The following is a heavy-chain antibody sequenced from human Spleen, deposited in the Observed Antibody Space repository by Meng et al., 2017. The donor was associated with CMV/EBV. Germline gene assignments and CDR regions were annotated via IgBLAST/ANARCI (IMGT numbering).Heavy chain of an antibody. CDR3: ARDHDWGAGELLGMDV. Sequence: ASVKVSCKASGYTFTSYGISWVRQAPGQGLEWMGWISAYNGNTNYAQKLQGRVTMTTDTSTSTAYMELRSLRSDDTAVYSSARDHDWGAGELLGMDVWGQGTTVTVSS. V-gene: IGHV1-18*01. J-gene: IGHJ6*02. CDR1: GYTFTSYG. CDR2: ISAYNGNT. D-gene: IGHD3-16*01.